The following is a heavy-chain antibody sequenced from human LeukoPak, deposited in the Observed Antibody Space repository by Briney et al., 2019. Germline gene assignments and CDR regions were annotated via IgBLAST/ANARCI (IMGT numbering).Heavy chain of an antibody. CDR2: ISGSSDDK. CDR3: AKDPLWFGELSGWFDP. CDR1: GFTFSRYS. D-gene: IGHD3-10*01. V-gene: IGHV3-21*04. J-gene: IGHJ5*02. Sequence: PGGSLRLSCLASGFTFSRYSMKWVRQAPGKGLEWVSSISGSSDDKHYIDSVKGRFTISRDNSKNTLYLQMNSLRAEDTAVYYCAKDPLWFGELSGWFDPWGQGTLVTVSS.